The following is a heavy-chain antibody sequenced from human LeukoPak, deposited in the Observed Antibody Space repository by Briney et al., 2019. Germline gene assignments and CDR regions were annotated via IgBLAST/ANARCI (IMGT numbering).Heavy chain of an antibody. CDR1: GFTFSNYA. D-gene: IGHD3-10*01. CDR3: ARIYYFGDNNWRYFDN. V-gene: IGHV3-7*01. Sequence: PGGSLRLSCAASGFTFSNYAMTWVRQAPGKGLEWVANIDPDGSEKQYGDSVKGRFTTSRDNAKNSLYLQMNSLRAEDTAIYYCARIYYFGDNNWRYFDNWGQGTLVTVSS. J-gene: IGHJ4*02. CDR2: IDPDGSEK.